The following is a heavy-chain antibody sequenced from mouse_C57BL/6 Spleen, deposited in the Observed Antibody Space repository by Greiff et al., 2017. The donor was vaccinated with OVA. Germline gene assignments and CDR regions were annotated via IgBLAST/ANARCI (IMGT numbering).Heavy chain of an antibody. Sequence: VQLQQSGAELVRPGASVKLSCTASGFNIKDDYMHWVKQRPEQGLEWIGWIDPENGDTEYASKFQGKATITADPSSNTAYLQLSSLTSEDTAVYYCTPDGYYPDYWGQGTSVTVSS. CDR1: GFNIKDDY. J-gene: IGHJ4*01. CDR3: TPDGYYPDY. D-gene: IGHD2-3*01. CDR2: IDPENGDT. V-gene: IGHV14-4*01.